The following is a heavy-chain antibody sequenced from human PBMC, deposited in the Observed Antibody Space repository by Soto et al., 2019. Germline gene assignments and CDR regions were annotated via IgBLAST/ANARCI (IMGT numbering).Heavy chain of an antibody. CDR1: GFPFTTYA. CDR3: VKASTYEYVWGSYRYFFDH. J-gene: IGHJ4*02. V-gene: IGHV3-23*01. D-gene: IGHD3-16*02. Sequence: EVQMLESGGGLVQPGGSLRLSCAASGFPFTTYAMSWVRQAPGKGLEWVSGISGSGDRTHYADSVKGRFTISRDNSKNTLHLQMNILAAEDTAVYYCVKASTYEYVWGSYRYFFDHWGQGTLVTVSS. CDR2: ISGSGDRT.